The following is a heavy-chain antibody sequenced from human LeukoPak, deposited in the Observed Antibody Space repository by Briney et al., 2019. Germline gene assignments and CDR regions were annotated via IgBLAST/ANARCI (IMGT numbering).Heavy chain of an antibody. D-gene: IGHD3-9*01. CDR2: IYYSGNT. CDR1: GGSISSYY. Sequence: PSETLSLTCTVSGGSISSYYWSWIRQPPGKGLEWIGYIYYSGNTDSNPSLKSRVTISVDTSKNQFFLTMSSVTAADTAVYYCASLHNFDLYYWGQGTLVTVSS. V-gene: IGHV4-59*08. CDR3: ASLHNFDLYY. J-gene: IGHJ4*02.